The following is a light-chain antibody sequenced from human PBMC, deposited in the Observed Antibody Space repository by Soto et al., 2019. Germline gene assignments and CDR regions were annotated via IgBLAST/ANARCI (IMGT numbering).Light chain of an antibody. V-gene: IGKV3-15*01. J-gene: IGKJ1*01. CDR3: QQYSNWPET. Sequence: DIVMMQSPATPSVSPGERASLSCRASQSISSNLAWYQQKPGQAPRLLIYDASTRATGIPARFSGSGSGTKFTLTISSLQSEDFAVYYCQQYSNWPETFGQGTKV. CDR2: DAS. CDR1: QSISSN.